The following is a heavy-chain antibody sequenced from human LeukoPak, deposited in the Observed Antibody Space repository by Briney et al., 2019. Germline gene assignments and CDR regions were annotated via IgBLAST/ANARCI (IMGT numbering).Heavy chain of an antibody. D-gene: IGHD3-3*01. CDR2: ISAYNGNT. Sequence: ASVKVSCKASSYIFTSYGISWVRQAPGQGLEWMGWISAYNGNTNYAQKLQGRVTMTTDTSTSTAYMELRSLRSDDTAVYYCARVGYDFWSGYYTGGYYFDYWGQGTLVTVSS. J-gene: IGHJ4*02. V-gene: IGHV1-18*01. CDR1: SYIFTSYG. CDR3: ARVGYDFWSGYYTGGYYFDY.